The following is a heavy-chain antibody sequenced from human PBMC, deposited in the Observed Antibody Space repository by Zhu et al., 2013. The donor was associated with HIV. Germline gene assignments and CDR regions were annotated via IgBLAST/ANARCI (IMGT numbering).Heavy chain of an antibody. V-gene: IGHV4-38-2*02. CDR2: IYHSGST. Sequence: VQLQESGPGLVKPSETLSLTCTVSGYSISSGYYWGWIRQPPGKGLEWIGSIYHSGSTYYNPSLKSRVTISVDTSKNQFSLKLSSVTAADTAVYYCARGPLHVLLWFGELLDEYFQHWGQGTLVTVSS. J-gene: IGHJ1*01. CDR1: GYSISSGYY. CDR3: ARGPLHVLLWFGELLDEYFQH. D-gene: IGHD3-10*01.